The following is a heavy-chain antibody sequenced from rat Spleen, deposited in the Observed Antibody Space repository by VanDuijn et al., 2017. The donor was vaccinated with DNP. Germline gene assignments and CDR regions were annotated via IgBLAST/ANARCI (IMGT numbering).Heavy chain of an antibody. CDR2: IKTGGGST. V-gene: IGHV5-25*01. CDR1: GFSLTSNN. J-gene: IGHJ2*01. CDR3: ARGGRSYFDY. Sequence: VQLKESGPGLVQPSQTLSLTCTVAGFSLTSNNVHWVRQPPGKGLEWVASIKTGGGSTYYPDSVKGRFTISRDNAKSTLYLQMNSLRSEDTATYYCARGGRSYFDYWGQGVMVTVSS. D-gene: IGHD1-11*01.